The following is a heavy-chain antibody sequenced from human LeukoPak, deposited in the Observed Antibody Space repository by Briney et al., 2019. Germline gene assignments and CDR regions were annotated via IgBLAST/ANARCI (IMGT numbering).Heavy chain of an antibody. D-gene: IGHD6-13*01. CDR2: INHSGST. J-gene: IGHJ3*02. V-gene: IGHV4-34*01. Sequence: SETLSLTCAVYGGSFSGYYWSWIRQPPGKGLEWIGEINHSGSTNYNPSLKSRVTISVDTSKNQFSLRLSSVTAADTAVYYCARSYSSSWYSPFDIWGHGTMVTVSS. CDR1: GGSFSGYY. CDR3: ARSYSSSWYSPFDI.